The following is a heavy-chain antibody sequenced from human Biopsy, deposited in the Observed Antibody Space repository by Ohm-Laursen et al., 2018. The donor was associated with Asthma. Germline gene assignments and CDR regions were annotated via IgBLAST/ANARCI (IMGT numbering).Heavy chain of an antibody. CDR1: GYTFNSAG. J-gene: IGHJ6*02. CDR2: ISVYNGNT. Sequence: ASVKVPCKTSGYTFNSAGITWVRQAPGQGLEWMGWISVYNGNTKVAQKLQDRVTMITDTSTSTAYMELRSLRSDDTAVYFCARAVDYSHYYGIDVWGQGATVTVS. D-gene: IGHD3-10*01. CDR3: ARAVDYSHYYGIDV. V-gene: IGHV1-18*01.